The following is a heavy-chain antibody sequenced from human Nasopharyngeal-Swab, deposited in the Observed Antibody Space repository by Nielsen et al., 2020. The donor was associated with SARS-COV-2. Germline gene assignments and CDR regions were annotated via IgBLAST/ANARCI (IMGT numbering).Heavy chain of an antibody. V-gene: IGHV3-23*01. CDR1: GFTFSSYA. Sequence: GESLKISCAASGFTFSSYAMSWVRQAPGKGLEWVSAISGSGGSTYYADSVKGRFTISRDNSKDTLYLQMNSIRAEDTAVYYCAKEYSSSGYGLGVWGQGTTVTVSS. D-gene: IGHD6-6*01. J-gene: IGHJ6*02. CDR3: AKEYSSSGYGLGV. CDR2: ISGSGGST.